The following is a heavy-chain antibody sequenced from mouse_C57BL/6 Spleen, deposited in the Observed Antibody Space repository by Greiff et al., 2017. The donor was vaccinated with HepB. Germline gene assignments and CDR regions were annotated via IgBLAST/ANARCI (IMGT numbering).Heavy chain of an antibody. CDR3: ARGAQATGFAY. CDR1: GYTFTNYW. D-gene: IGHD3-2*02. CDR2: IYPGGGYT. J-gene: IGHJ3*01. Sequence: QVQLQQSGAELVRPGTSVKMSCKASGYTFTNYWIGWAKQRPGHGLEWIGDIYPGGGYTNYNEKFKGKATLTADKSSSTAYMQFSSLTSEDSAIYYWARGAQATGFAYWGQGTLVTVSA. V-gene: IGHV1-63*01.